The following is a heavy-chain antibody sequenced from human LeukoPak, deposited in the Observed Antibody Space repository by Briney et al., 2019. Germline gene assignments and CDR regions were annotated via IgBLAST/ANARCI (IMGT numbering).Heavy chain of an antibody. CDR3: AAQGGATDY. D-gene: IGHD1-26*01. CDR2: IYTSGST. Sequence: SETLSLTCTVSGGSISSGSYYWSWIRQPAGKGLEWIGRIYTSGSTNYNPSLKSRVTTSVDTSKNQFSLKLSSVTAADTAVYYCAAQGGATDYWGQGTLVTVSS. CDR1: GGSISSGSYY. V-gene: IGHV4-61*02. J-gene: IGHJ4*02.